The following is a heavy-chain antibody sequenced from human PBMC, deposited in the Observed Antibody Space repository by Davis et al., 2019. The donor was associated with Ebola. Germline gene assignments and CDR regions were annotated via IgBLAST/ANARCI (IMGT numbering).Heavy chain of an antibody. V-gene: IGHV4-34*01. CDR1: GGSFSAYY. J-gene: IGHJ4*02. D-gene: IGHD6-19*01. CDR3: ARGLFLWLAAFDY. CDR2: INHSGST. Sequence: SETLSLTCAVYGGSFSAYYWSWIRQPPGKGLEWIGEINHSGSTNYNPSLKSRVTISVDTSKNQFSLKLSSVTAADTAVYYCARGLFLWLAAFDYWGQGTLVTVSS.